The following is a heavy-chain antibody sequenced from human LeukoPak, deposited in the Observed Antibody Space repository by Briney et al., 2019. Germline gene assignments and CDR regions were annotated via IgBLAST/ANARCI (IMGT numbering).Heavy chain of an antibody. CDR2: IYPADSDT. CDR3: ARGDTTMVPGYFDY. D-gene: IGHD5-18*01. J-gene: IGHJ4*02. CDR1: GYMFTHYW. V-gene: IGHV5-51*01. Sequence: GESLKISCKVPGYMFTHYWIAWVRQMPGKGLEWMGIIYPADSDTRYSPSFQGQVTTSADKSISTAYLQWSSLKASDTAMYYCARGDTTMVPGYFDYWGQGTLVTVSS.